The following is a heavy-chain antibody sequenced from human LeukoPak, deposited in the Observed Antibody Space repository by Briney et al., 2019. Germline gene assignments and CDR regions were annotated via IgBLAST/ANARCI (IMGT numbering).Heavy chain of an antibody. CDR2: ISSSSSSI. CDR3: ARDGKQHLARFYFDY. CDR1: GFTFSIYT. D-gene: IGHD1/OR15-1a*01. V-gene: IGHV3-21*01. Sequence: GGSLRLSCAASGFTFSIYTMNWVRQAPGKGLGWVSPISSSSSSIYDADSVKGRFTISRDNARNSLSLQMNGLRAEDTALYYCARDGKQHLARFYFDYWGQGTLVTVSS. J-gene: IGHJ4*02.